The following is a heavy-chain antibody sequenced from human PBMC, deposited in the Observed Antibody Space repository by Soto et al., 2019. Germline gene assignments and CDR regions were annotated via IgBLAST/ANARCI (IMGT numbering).Heavy chain of an antibody. Sequence: ASVKVSCKASGGTFSSYAISWVRQAPGQGLEWMGGIIPIFGTANYAQKFQGRVTITADESTSTAYMELSSLRSEDTAVYYCAGTHYDYVWGRPGAFDIWGQGTMVTVSS. CDR3: AGTHYDYVWGRPGAFDI. CDR2: IIPIFGTA. CDR1: GGTFSSYA. D-gene: IGHD3-16*01. J-gene: IGHJ3*02. V-gene: IGHV1-69*13.